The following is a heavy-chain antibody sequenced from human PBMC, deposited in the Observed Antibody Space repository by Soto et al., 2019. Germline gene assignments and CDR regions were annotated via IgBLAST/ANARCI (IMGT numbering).Heavy chain of an antibody. CDR3: ARARYCARPSCYKHYYYGMDT. V-gene: IGHV1-18*04. J-gene: IGHJ6*02. D-gene: IGHD2-2*02. CDR1: GYTLTSHG. Sequence: QDQLVQSGAEVKKPGASGKISCEASGYTLTSHGISWVRQAPGQGLEWLGWISTYNSRTHYAQKVQGRVTMTTDTSTSTAYLDLRSLTFDDTAVYYCARARYCARPSCYKHYYYGMDTWGQGTTVTVSS. CDR2: ISTYNSRT.